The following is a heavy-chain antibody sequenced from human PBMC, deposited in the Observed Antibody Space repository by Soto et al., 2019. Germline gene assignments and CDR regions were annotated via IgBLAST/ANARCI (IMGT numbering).Heavy chain of an antibody. D-gene: IGHD3-10*01. CDR3: AREVRDYYGSGEIAFDI. J-gene: IGHJ3*02. V-gene: IGHV4-61*01. Sequence: QVQLQESGPGLVKPSETLSLTCTVSGGSVTSDNYYWSWIRQPPGKGLEWIGYIYYSGSTNYNPSLKSRVTISVDTSKNQFSLKLSSVTAADTAVYYCAREVRDYYGSGEIAFDIWGQGTMATVSS. CDR2: IYYSGST. CDR1: GGSVTSDNYY.